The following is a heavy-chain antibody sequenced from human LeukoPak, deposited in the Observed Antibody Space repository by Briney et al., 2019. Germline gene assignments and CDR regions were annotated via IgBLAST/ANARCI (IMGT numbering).Heavy chain of an antibody. CDR2: INPNSGGT. CDR1: GYTFTGYY. Sequence: GASVKVSCKASGYTFTGYYMHWVQQAPGQGLEWMGWINPNSGGTNYAQKFQGRATMTRDTSISTAYMELSRLRSDDTAVYYCARTAEEWLLVEYFDYWGQGTLVTVSS. V-gene: IGHV1-2*02. CDR3: ARTAEEWLLVEYFDY. J-gene: IGHJ4*02. D-gene: IGHD3-3*01.